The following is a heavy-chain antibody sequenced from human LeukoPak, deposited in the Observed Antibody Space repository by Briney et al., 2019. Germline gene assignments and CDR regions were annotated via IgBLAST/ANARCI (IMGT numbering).Heavy chain of an antibody. CDR1: GFTFSNYS. V-gene: IGHV3-21*04. J-gene: IGHJ4*02. D-gene: IGHD5-18*01. CDR3: AKSTEGVYSYGFLYFDY. Sequence: PGGSLRLSCAASGFTFSNYSMNWVRQALGKGLEWVSSISSRSTYIYHADSVKGRFTISRDNAKNTLYLQMNSLRAEDTAVYYCAKSTEGVYSYGFLYFDYWGQGTLVTVSS. CDR2: ISSRSTYI.